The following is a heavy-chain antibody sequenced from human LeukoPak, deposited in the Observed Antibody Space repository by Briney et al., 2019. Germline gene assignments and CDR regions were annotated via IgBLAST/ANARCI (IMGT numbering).Heavy chain of an antibody. D-gene: IGHD4-23*01. CDR3: AKGTKKDYGGNWGDAFDI. CDR1: GYSFTSYW. CDR2: IYPGDSDT. V-gene: IGHV5-51*01. Sequence: GESLKISCKGSGYSFTSYWIGWVRQMPGKGLEWMGIIYPGDSDTRYSPSFQGQVTISADKSISTAYLQWSSLKASDTAMYYCAKGTKKDYGGNWGDAFDIWGQGTMVTVSS. J-gene: IGHJ3*02.